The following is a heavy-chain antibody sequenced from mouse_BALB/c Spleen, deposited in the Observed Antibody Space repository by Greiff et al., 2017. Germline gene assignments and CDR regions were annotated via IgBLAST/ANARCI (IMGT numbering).Heavy chain of an antibody. J-gene: IGHJ3*01. D-gene: IGHD1-1*01. Sequence: EVKLVESGGGLVQPGGSLRLSCATSGFTFSDFYMEWVRQPPGKRLEWIAASRNKANDYTTEYSASVKGRFIVSRDTSQSILYLQMNALRAEDTAIYYCARSYYGSSSAWFAYWGQGTLVTVSA. CDR3: ARSYYGSSSAWFAY. CDR2: SRNKANDYTT. V-gene: IGHV7-1*02. CDR1: GFTFSDFY.